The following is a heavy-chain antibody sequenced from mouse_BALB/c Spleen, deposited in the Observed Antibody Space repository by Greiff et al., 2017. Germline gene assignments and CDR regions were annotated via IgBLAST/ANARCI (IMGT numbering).Heavy chain of an antibody. V-gene: IGHV5-17*02. J-gene: IGHJ4*01. CDR1: GFTFSSFG. Sequence: EVKLMESGGGLVQPGGSRKLSCAASGFTFSSFGMHWVRQAPEKGLEWVAYISSVSSTIYYADTVKGRFTISRDNPKNTLFLQMTSLRSEDTAMYYCARYYRYDEDAMDYWGQGTSVTVSS. CDR2: ISSVSSTI. D-gene: IGHD2-14*01. CDR3: ARYYRYDEDAMDY.